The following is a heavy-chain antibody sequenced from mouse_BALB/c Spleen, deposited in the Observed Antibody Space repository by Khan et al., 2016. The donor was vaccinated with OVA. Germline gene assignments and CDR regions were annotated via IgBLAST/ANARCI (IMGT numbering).Heavy chain of an antibody. CDR2: IDPDNGDT. Sequence: VQLKQSGADLVRSGASVKLSCIASGFNIRHYYLHWVKQRPEQGLEWIGWIDPDNGDTEYDPKFQGKATMTADTSSNTAYLQLSSLTSEDTAVYYCTTGWGYAMDYWGQGTSVTGSS. J-gene: IGHJ4*01. CDR1: GFNIRHYY. V-gene: IGHV14-4*02. CDR3: TTGWGYAMDY. D-gene: IGHD4-1*01.